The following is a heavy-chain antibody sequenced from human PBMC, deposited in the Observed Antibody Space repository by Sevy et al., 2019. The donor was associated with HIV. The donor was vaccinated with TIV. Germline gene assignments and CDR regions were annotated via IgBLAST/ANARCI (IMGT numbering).Heavy chain of an antibody. CDR2: ISSGSSYI. Sequence: GGSLRLSCAASGFTFSNYFMNWVRQAPGKGLEWVSSISSGSSYIFYADSLKCRFTISRDNAKNSLYLHMNSLRAEDTAVYYCAREDYYGSLYYFDYWGPGTLVTVSS. V-gene: IGHV3-21*01. J-gene: IGHJ4*02. CDR1: GFTFSNYF. CDR3: AREDYYGSLYYFDY. D-gene: IGHD3-10*01.